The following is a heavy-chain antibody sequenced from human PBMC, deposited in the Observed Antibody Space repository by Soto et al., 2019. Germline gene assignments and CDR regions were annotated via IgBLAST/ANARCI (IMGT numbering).Heavy chain of an antibody. J-gene: IGHJ5*02. V-gene: IGHV3-48*02. CDR3: ARDPTKLIVPPESGWFDP. CDR1: GFTFSSYS. D-gene: IGHD2-2*01. Sequence: GGSLRLSCAASGFTFSSYSMNWVRQAPGKGLEWVSYISSSSSTLYYADSVKGRFTISRDNAKNSLYLQMNSLRDEDTAVYYCARDPTKLIVPPESGWFDPWGQGTLVTVSS. CDR2: ISSSSSTL.